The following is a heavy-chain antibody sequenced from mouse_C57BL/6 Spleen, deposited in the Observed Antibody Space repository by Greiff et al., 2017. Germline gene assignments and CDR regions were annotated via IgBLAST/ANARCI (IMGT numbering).Heavy chain of an antibody. CDR2: INPSSGYT. Sequence: VQLQQSGAELARPGASVKMSCKASGYTFTSYTMHWVKQRPGQGLEWIGDINPSSGYTKYNQKFKDKATLTADKSSSTAYMQLSSLTSEDSAVYYCARSDYGSRYYFDYWGQGTTLTVSS. D-gene: IGHD1-1*01. J-gene: IGHJ2*01. CDR1: GYTFTSYT. V-gene: IGHV1-4*01. CDR3: ARSDYGSRYYFDY.